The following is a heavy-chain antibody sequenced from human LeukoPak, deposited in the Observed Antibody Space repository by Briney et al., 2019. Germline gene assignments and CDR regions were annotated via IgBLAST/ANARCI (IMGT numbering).Heavy chain of an antibody. CDR3: AGGVNFDY. D-gene: IGHD2-8*01. J-gene: IGHJ4*02. Sequence: PGGSLRLSCAASGFTFDDYAMHWVRQAPGKGLEWVSGISWNSGSIGYADSVKGRFTISRDNAKNSLYLQMNSLRAEDTAVYYCAGGVNFDYWGQGTLVTVSS. V-gene: IGHV3-9*01. CDR1: GFTFDDYA. CDR2: ISWNSGSI.